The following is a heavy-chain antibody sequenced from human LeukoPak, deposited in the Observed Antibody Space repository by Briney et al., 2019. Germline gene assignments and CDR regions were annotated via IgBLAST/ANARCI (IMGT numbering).Heavy chain of an antibody. CDR2: ISGSSSDI. V-gene: IGHV3-21*01. CDR3: AKGTSGIIAGGHDYYMDV. Sequence: GGSLRLSCAASGFTFSSYAMNWVRQARGKGLEWVSSISGSSSDIYYADSVKGRFTISRDNSKNALYLQMISLRPEDTAVYFCAKGTSGIIAGGHDYYMDVWGKGTTVTISS. D-gene: IGHD6-13*01. CDR1: GFTFSSYA. J-gene: IGHJ6*03.